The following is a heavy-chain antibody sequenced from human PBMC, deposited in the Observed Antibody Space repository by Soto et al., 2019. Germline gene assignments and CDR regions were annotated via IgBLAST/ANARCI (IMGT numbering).Heavy chain of an antibody. D-gene: IGHD5-18*01. CDR3: ARGYSYDQFDY. Sequence: SETLSLTCTVSGGSISRYFWSWIRQPPGKGLEWIGYIYYSGSTNYNPSLKSRVTISVDTSKNQFSLKLTSVTAADTAVYYCARGYSYDQFDYWGQGTLVTVSS. CDR1: GGSISRYF. V-gene: IGHV4-59*01. CDR2: IYYSGST. J-gene: IGHJ4*02.